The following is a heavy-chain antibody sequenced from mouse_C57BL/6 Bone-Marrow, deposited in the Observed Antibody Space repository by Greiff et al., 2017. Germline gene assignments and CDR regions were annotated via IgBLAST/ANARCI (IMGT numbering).Heavy chain of an antibody. CDR1: GYTFTSYW. J-gene: IGHJ2*01. V-gene: IGHV1-55*01. Sequence: QVQLKQPGAELVKPGASVKMSCKASGYTFTSYWITWVKQRPGQGLEWIGDIYPGSGSTNYNEKFKSKATLTVDTSSSTAYMQLSSLTSEDSAVYYCERRGGFLYYFDYWGQGTTLTVSS. D-gene: IGHD3-1*01. CDR2: IYPGSGST. CDR3: ERRGGFLYYFDY.